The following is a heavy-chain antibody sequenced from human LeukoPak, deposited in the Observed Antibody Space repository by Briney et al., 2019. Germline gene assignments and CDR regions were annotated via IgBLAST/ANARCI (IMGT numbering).Heavy chain of an antibody. D-gene: IGHD6-25*01. J-gene: IGHJ4*02. CDR2: TYYRSKWYN. Sequence: SQTLSLTCAISGDSVSSNSAAWHWIRQSPSRGLEWLGRTYYRSKWYNDYAVSVKSRITIQPDTSKNQFSLQLNSVTPEDTAVYFCARALRYSSGWALDYWGQGTLVTVSS. CDR1: GDSVSSNSAA. CDR3: ARALRYSSGWALDY. V-gene: IGHV6-1*01.